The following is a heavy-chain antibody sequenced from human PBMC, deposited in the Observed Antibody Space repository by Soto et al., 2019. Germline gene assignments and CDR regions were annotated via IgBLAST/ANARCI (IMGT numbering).Heavy chain of an antibody. Sequence: QVQLQESGPGLVKPSQTLSLTCTVSGGSISSGGYYWSWIRQHPGKGLEWIGYIYYSGSTYYNPSLKSRVTIAVDTSKNQFSLKLSSVTAADTAVYYCAWGSDTICYYYYGMYVWGQGTTVTVSS. CDR2: IYYSGST. J-gene: IGHJ6*02. CDR1: GGSISSGGYY. D-gene: IGHD3-10*01. CDR3: AWGSDTICYYYYGMYV. V-gene: IGHV4-31*03.